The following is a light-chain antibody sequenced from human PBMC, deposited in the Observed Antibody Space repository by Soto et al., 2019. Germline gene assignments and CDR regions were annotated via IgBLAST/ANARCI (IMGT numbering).Light chain of an antibody. CDR1: RSISNY. V-gene: IGKV1-39*01. CDR2: GAS. CDR3: QESYSTPPGLA. J-gene: IGKJ4*01. Sequence: DIQMTQSPSSLSASVGDAVSLTCRASRSISNYLNWYQQKPGRAPKLLISGASSLQRGVPSRFSGSGSGTDFTLTISSLQPEDFATYYCQESYSTPPGLAFGGGTKVDIK.